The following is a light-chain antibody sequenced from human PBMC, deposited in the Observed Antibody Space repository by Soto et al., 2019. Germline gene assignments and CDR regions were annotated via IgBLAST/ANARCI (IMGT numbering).Light chain of an antibody. V-gene: IGKV1-5*03. CDR3: QQYSTYLWT. CDR2: QAS. CDR1: QSIRTW. J-gene: IGKJ1*01. Sequence: DIQITQSPSTLSASVGDRVTITCRASQSIRTWLAWYQQKPGKPPRLLMYQASSLKSGVPSRFSGSGSETEFTLTITRLQPDDTETYFCQQYSTYLWTFGQGTKVDIK.